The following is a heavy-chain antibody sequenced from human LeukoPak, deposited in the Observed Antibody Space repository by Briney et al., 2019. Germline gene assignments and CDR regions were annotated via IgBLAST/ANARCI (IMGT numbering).Heavy chain of an antibody. Sequence: PSETLSLTCTVSGGSVSSGSYYWSWIRQPPGKGLEWIGYIYYSGSTYYNPSLKSRVTISVDTSKNQFSLKLSSVIAADTAVYYCARLIAAAGIFDAFDIWGQGTMVTVSS. CDR3: ARLIAAAGIFDAFDI. CDR2: IYYSGST. V-gene: IGHV4-30-4*08. J-gene: IGHJ3*02. D-gene: IGHD6-13*01. CDR1: GGSVSSGSYY.